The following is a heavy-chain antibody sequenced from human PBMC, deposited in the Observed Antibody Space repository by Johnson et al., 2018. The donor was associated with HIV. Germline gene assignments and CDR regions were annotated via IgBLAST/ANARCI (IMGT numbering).Heavy chain of an antibody. CDR1: GFTFDDYG. Sequence: EVQLVESGGGVVRPGGSLRLSCAASGFTFDDYGMSWVRQAPGKGLEWVSGINSDGSSTNYADSVRGRFTISRDNAKNTLYVQMNSLRVEDTAVYYCAREGSSGYYDAFDIWGQGTMVTVSS. D-gene: IGHD3-22*01. V-gene: IGHV3-20*04. CDR3: AREGSSGYYDAFDI. CDR2: INSDGSST. J-gene: IGHJ3*02.